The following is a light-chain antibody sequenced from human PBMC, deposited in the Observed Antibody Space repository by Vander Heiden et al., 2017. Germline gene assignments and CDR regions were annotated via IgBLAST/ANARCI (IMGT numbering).Light chain of an antibody. Sequence: QSALTQPPSASGSPGQSVTISCTGTSSDVGAYNDVSWHQQPPGNAPPLIYYDVTKRPSGVTDRFSGSKSGNTAFLIVSGLQAEDEADYYCSSHAGSSSVFGGGTTVTVL. CDR3: SSHAGSSSV. V-gene: IGLV2-8*01. CDR1: SSDVGAYND. J-gene: IGLJ3*02. CDR2: DVT.